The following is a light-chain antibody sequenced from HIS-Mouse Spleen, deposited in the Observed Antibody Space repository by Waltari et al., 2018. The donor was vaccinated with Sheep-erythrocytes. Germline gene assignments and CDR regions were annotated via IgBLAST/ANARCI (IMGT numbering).Light chain of an antibody. J-gene: IGKJ4*01. CDR1: QSISSY. V-gene: IGKV1-39*01. CDR3: QQSYSTPPT. CDR2: AAS. Sequence: DIQMTQSPSSLSASVGDRVTITCRASQSISSYLNWYQQKPAKAPKLLIYAASSLQSGVPSRFSGSGSGTDFTLTISSLQPEDVATYYCQQSYSTPPTFGGGTKVEIK.